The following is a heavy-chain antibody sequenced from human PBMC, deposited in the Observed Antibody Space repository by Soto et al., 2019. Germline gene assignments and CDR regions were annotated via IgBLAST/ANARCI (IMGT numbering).Heavy chain of an antibody. J-gene: IGHJ3*02. CDR2: ISGSGGST. Sequence: GGSLRLSCAASGFTFSSYAMSWVRQAPGKGLEWVSAISGSGGSTYYADSVKGRFTISRDNSKNTLYLQMNSLRAEDTAVYYCAVACTNGVCSPAGAFDIWGQGTMVTVSS. CDR1: GFTFSSYA. CDR3: AVACTNGVCSPAGAFDI. D-gene: IGHD2-8*01. V-gene: IGHV3-23*01.